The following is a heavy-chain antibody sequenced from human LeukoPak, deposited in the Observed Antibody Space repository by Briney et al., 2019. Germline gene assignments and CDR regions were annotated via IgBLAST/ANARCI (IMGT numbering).Heavy chain of an antibody. CDR3: ARVGEYSSSWYRGNYYYYYMDV. CDR1: GYTFTSYD. J-gene: IGHJ6*03. V-gene: IGHV1-8*01. D-gene: IGHD6-13*01. Sequence: ASVKVSCKASGYTFTSYDINWARQATGQGLEWMGWMNPNSGNTGYAQKFQGRVTMTRNTSISTAYMELSSLRSEDTAVYYCARVGEYSSSWYRGNYYYYYMDVWGKGTTVTVSS. CDR2: MNPNSGNT.